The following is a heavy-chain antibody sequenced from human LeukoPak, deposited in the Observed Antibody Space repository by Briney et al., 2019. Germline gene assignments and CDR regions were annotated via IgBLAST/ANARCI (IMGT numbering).Heavy chain of an antibody. J-gene: IGHJ4*02. V-gene: IGHV3-48*01. CDR3: ARGRRDGYNSFFDY. CDR2: ISSSSSTI. D-gene: IGHD5-24*01. Sequence: GGSLRLSCAASGFTFSSYSMNWVRQAPGKGLEWVSYISSSSSTIYYADSVKGRFTISRDNAKNSLYLQMNSLRAEDTAVYNCARGRRDGYNSFFDYWGQGTLVTVSS. CDR1: GFTFSSYS.